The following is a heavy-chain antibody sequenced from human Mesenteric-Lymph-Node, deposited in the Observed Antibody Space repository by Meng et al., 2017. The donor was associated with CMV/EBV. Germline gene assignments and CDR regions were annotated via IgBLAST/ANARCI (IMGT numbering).Heavy chain of an antibody. CDR3: ARGSSYDILTGYFDY. Sequence: GAGLLKPSGTLSVTWAVYGGSFSGYYWNWIRQSPEKGLEWIGEINHSGSTTYNPSFTSRIIISVDTSTNQISLNMSSVTAADTAVYYCARGSSYDILTGYFDYWGQGALVTVSS. CDR2: INHSGST. J-gene: IGHJ4*02. CDR1: GGSFSGYY. D-gene: IGHD3-9*01. V-gene: IGHV4-34*01.